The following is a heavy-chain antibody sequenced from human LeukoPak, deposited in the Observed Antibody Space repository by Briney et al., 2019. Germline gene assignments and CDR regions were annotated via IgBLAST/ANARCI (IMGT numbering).Heavy chain of an antibody. CDR2: ISYDGSNK. J-gene: IGHJ4*02. D-gene: IGHD6-6*01. CDR3: ARVASSSIGGRIDY. V-gene: IGHV3-30*04. CDR1: GFTFSSYA. Sequence: GRSLRLSCAASGFTFSSYAMHWVRQAPGKGLEWVAVISYDGSNKYYADSVKGRFTISRDNSKNTLYLQMNSLRAEDTAVYYCARVASSSIGGRIDYWGQGTLVTVSS.